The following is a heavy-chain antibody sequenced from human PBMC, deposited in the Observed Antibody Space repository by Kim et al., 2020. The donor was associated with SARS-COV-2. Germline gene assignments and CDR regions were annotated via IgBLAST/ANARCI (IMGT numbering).Heavy chain of an antibody. Sequence: ASVKVSCKASGYTFTNNAISWVRQAPGQGLEWMGWINTDTGNPTYAQAFTRRFVFSVDTSVTTAYLQISSLEAEDTALYYCARVIWGTYRYTDYWGQGTLDTVAS. CDR1: GYTFTNNA. CDR3: ARVIWGTYRYTDY. CDR2: INTDTGNP. J-gene: IGHJ4*02. D-gene: IGHD3-16*02. V-gene: IGHV7-4-1*02.